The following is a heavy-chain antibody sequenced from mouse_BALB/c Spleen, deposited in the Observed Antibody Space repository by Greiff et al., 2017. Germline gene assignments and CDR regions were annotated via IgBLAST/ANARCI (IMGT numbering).Heavy chain of an antibody. D-gene: IGHD3-3*01. Sequence: DVHLVESGGGLVQPGGSLKLSCAASGFTFSSYTMSWVRQTPEKRLEWVAYISNGGGSTYYPDTVKGRFTIPRDNAKNTLYLQMSSLKSEDTAMYYCARGEVGAWFAYWGQGTLVTVSA. V-gene: IGHV5-12-2*01. CDR3: ARGEVGAWFAY. CDR2: ISNGGGST. CDR1: GFTFSSYT. J-gene: IGHJ3*01.